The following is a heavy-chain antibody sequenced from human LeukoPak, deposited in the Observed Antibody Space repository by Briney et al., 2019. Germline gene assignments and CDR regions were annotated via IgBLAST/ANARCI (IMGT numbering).Heavy chain of an antibody. CDR2: IYYSGST. D-gene: IGHD3-10*01. Sequence: PSETLSLTCTVSGGSISSYYWNWIRQPPGKGLEWIGYIYYSGSTNYNPSLKSRATISVDTSKNQFSLRLSSVTAADTAVYYCARGGDYFGSGTYYAFDPWGQGTLVTVSS. CDR1: GGSISSYY. J-gene: IGHJ5*02. CDR3: ARGGDYFGSGTYYAFDP. V-gene: IGHV4-59*01.